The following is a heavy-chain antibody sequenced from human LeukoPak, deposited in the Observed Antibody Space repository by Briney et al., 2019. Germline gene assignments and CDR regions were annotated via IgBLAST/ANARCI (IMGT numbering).Heavy chain of an antibody. CDR3: AKVLVRGVMVY. V-gene: IGHV3-23*01. J-gene: IGHJ4*02. CDR2: ISGSGGNT. Sequence: GGSLRLSCAASGFTFSSYAMSWVRQVPGKGLEWVSTISGSGGNTYYADSVKGRFTISRDNSKNTLYLQMNSLRAEDTAVYYCAKVLVRGVMVYWGQGTLVTVSS. CDR1: GFTFSSYA. D-gene: IGHD3-10*01.